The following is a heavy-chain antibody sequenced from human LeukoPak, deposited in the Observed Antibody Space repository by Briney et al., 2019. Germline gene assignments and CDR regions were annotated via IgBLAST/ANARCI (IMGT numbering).Heavy chain of an antibody. V-gene: IGHV3-73*01. D-gene: IGHD3-10*01. CDR1: GFTFSGSA. Sequence: GGSLRLSCAASGFTFSGSALHWVRQASGKGLEWVGRIRSTANGYATAYAASVKGRLTISRDDSKNTAYLQMNSLRVEDTAVYYCAKGSYYYGSGPRGYLDVWGKGTAVTISS. J-gene: IGHJ6*03. CDR3: AKGSYYYGSGPRGYLDV. CDR2: IRSTANGYAT.